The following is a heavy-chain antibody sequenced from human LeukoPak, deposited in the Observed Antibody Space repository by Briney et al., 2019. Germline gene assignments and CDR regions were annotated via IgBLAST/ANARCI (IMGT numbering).Heavy chain of an antibody. Sequence: SVKVSCKASGGTFISYAISWVRQAPGQGLEWMGGIIPIFGTANYAQKFQGRVTITADESTSTAYMELSSLRSEDTAVYYCARDRGQLWLNWFDPWGQGTLVTVSS. V-gene: IGHV1-69*01. CDR1: GGTFISYA. CDR3: ARDRGQLWLNWFDP. D-gene: IGHD5-18*01. CDR2: IIPIFGTA. J-gene: IGHJ5*02.